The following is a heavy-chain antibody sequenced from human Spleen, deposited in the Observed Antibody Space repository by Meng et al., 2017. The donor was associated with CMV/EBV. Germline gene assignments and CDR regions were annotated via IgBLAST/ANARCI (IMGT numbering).Heavy chain of an antibody. J-gene: IGHJ4*02. CDR3: ARDQRYGSGSYERFDY. V-gene: IGHV1-2*06. Sequence: SGYTFTGYNLHWVRLAPGQGLEWMGRINPSSGDTKYAQNFQDRVTMTRDTFINTAYMELRSLRSDDTAVYYCARDQRYGSGSYERFDYWGQGTLVTVSS. CDR1: GYTFTGYN. CDR2: INPSSGDT. D-gene: IGHD3-10*01.